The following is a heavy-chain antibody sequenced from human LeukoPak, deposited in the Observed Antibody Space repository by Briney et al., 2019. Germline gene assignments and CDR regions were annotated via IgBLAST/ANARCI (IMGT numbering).Heavy chain of an antibody. J-gene: IGHJ6*03. CDR2: INHSGST. CDR3: ARSQFYYYYYMDV. Sequence: SETLSLTCAVYGGSFSGYYWSWIRQPPGKGLEWIGEINHSGSTNYNPSLKSRVTISVDTSKNQFSLKLSSVTAADTAACYCARSQFYYYYYMDVRGKGTTVTVSS. V-gene: IGHV4-34*01. CDR1: GGSFSGYY.